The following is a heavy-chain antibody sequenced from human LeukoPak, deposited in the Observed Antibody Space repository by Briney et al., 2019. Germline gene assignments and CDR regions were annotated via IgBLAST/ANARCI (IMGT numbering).Heavy chain of an antibody. CDR2: ISAYNGNT. CDR1: GYTCTSYG. CDR3: ARGLDYGDYRMFDY. D-gene: IGHD4-17*01. Sequence: ASVKVSCKASGYTCTSYGISWVRQAPGQGLEWMGWISAYNGNTNYAQKLQGGVTLTTDTSTSTAYMELRSLRSDDTAVYYCARGLDYGDYRMFDYWGQGTLVTVSS. V-gene: IGHV1-18*04. J-gene: IGHJ4*02.